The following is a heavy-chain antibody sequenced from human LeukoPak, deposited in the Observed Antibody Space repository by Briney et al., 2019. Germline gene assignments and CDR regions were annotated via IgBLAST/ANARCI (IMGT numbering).Heavy chain of an antibody. J-gene: IGHJ4*02. CDR1: GGSISSSSYY. CDR3: ARHRAYSSSFRDLDY. V-gene: IGHV4-39*01. Sequence: SETLSLTCTVSGGSISSSSYYWGWIRQPPGKGLEWIGSIYYSGSTYYNPSLKSRVTISVDTSKNQFSLKLSSVTAADAAVYYGARHRAYSSSFRDLDYWGQGTLVTVSS. D-gene: IGHD6-6*01. CDR2: IYYSGST.